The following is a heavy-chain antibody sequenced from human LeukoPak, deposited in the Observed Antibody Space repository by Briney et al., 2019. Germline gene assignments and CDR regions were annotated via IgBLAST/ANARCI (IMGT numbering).Heavy chain of an antibody. J-gene: IGHJ5*02. Sequence: SETLSLTCTVSGGSISSYYWSWIRQPAGKGLEWIGRIYTSGSTNYNPSLKSRVTMSVDTSKNQFSLKLSSVTAADTAVYYCARDRVVPAAIGSSFAWFDPWGQGTLVTVSS. V-gene: IGHV4-4*07. CDR1: GGSISSYY. D-gene: IGHD2-2*01. CDR2: IYTSGST. CDR3: ARDRVVPAAIGSSFAWFDP.